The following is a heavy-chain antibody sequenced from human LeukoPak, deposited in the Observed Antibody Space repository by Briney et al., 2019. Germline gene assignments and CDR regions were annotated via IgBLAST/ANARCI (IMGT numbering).Heavy chain of an antibody. CDR2: MYTSGST. D-gene: IGHD3-16*01. J-gene: IGHJ4*02. V-gene: IGHV4-59*10. Sequence: PSESLSLTCAVYDWSFSGYYWSWIRQPAGKGLEWIGRMYTSGSTNYNPSLKSRVTMSVDTSKNQFSLKLSSVTAADTAVYYCARGWGEPPFGGLSRFDYWGQGTLVTVSS. CDR3: ARGWGEPPFGGLSRFDY. CDR1: DWSFSGYY.